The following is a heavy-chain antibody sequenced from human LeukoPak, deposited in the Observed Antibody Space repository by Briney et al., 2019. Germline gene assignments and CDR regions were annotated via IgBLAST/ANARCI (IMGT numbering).Heavy chain of an antibody. J-gene: IGHJ4*02. CDR1: GGSISSSSYY. CDR2: IYYSGST. Sequence: PSETLSLTCTVSGGSISSSSYYWGWIRQPPGKGLEWIGSIYYSGSTYYNPSLKSRVTISVDTSKNQFSLKLSSVTAADTAVYYCARGQPGTDFDYWGQGTLVTVSS. D-gene: IGHD1-1*01. CDR3: ARGQPGTDFDY. V-gene: IGHV4-39*07.